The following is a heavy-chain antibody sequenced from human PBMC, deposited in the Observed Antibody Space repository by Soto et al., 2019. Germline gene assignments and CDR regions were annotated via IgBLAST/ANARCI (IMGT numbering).Heavy chain of an antibody. V-gene: IGHV3-23*01. J-gene: IGHJ3*01. D-gene: IGHD1-26*01. CDR1: GFTFSSHG. Sequence: LRLSCTASGFTFSSHGMNWVRQAPGKGLERVSFLSGSAGITFYADSVKGRFTISRDNSKNTLYLQMNSLRAEDTAVYYCAKDRGIEGSSVRAFDVWGQGTMVTVSS. CDR3: AKDRGIEGSSVRAFDV. CDR2: LSGSAGIT.